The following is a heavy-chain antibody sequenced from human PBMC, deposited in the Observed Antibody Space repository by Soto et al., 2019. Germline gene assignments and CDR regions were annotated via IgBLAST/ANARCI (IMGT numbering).Heavy chain of an antibody. CDR3: AGGGDWFAP. J-gene: IGHJ5*02. Sequence: QVHLQQWGAGLLRPSETLSLTCAVYGGSLSSYYWNWIRQSPGKGLEWIAEVHHSGSTNYNPSLKGRIPLSMDTSKSPFSLNLGSVTAADTAVYYCAGGGDWFAPWGQGALVTVSS. CDR1: GGSLSSYY. D-gene: IGHD3-16*01. CDR2: VHHSGST. V-gene: IGHV4-34*02.